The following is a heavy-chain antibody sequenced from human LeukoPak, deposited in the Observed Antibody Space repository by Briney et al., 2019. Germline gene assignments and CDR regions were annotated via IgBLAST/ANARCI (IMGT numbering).Heavy chain of an antibody. CDR3: VRVPGPDAVGEYLDY. V-gene: IGHV4-61*02. Sequence: SETLSLTCTVSGGSISSGSYFWTWVRQPAGKGLEWLGRIYTSGRTNYNPSLKNRVTISVDTSKNQFSLKVNSVTAADTAVYYCVRVPGPDAVGEYLDYWGQGSQVTVSS. J-gene: IGHJ4*02. D-gene: IGHD2/OR15-2a*01. CDR1: GGSISSGSYF. CDR2: IYTSGRT.